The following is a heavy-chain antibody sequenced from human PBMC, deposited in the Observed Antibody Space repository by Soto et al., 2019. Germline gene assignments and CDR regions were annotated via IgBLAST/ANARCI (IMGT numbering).Heavy chain of an antibody. V-gene: IGHV4-39*01. CDR1: GGSISSSSYY. J-gene: IGHJ6*02. CDR2: IYYSGST. CDR3: ARAISNRFLEWLPDYYYYYGMDV. D-gene: IGHD3-3*01. Sequence: SETLSLTCTVSGGSISSSSYYWGWIRQPPGKGLEWIGSIYYSGSTYYNPSLKSRVTISVDTSKNQFSLMLSSVTAADTAVYYCARAISNRFLEWLPDYYYYYGMDVWGQGTTVTVSS.